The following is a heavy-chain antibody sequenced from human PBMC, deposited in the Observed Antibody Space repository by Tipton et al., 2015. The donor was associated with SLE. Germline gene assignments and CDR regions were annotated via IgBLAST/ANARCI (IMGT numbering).Heavy chain of an antibody. D-gene: IGHD2-21*02. CDR1: GDYISNYY. Sequence: TLSLTCTVSGDYISNYYWSWLRLPPGKGLEWLGYIYYNGHTNYSPSLKSRVTLSVDTSKSQFSLTLSSVTAADTAVYYCARLNDATAIASFDYWGQGNLVTVSS. CDR2: IYYNGHT. V-gene: IGHV4-59*01. J-gene: IGHJ4*02. CDR3: ARLNDATAIASFDY.